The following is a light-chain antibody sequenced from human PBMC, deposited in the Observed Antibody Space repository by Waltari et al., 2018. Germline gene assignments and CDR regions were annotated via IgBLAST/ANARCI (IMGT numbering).Light chain of an antibody. V-gene: IGLV10-54*04. Sequence: QAGLTLPPSVSKGSRQTATLPCTGNSNNVGNHGAAWLQQHQGHPPKLLSYRNKNRPSGISERFSASRSGNTASLTITGLQPEDEADYYCSAWDSSLSVHVFGTGTKVTVL. CDR2: RNK. J-gene: IGLJ1*01. CDR1: SNNVGNHG. CDR3: SAWDSSLSVHV.